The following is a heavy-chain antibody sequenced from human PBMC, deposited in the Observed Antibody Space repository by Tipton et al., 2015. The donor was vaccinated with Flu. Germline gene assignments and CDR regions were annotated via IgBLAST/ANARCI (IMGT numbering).Heavy chain of an antibody. CDR3: ARGIGQDLYYYYGMDV. V-gene: IGHV4-59*01. CDR1: GGSISSYY. J-gene: IGHJ6*02. Sequence: TLSLTCTVSGGSISSYYWSWIRQPPRKGLEWIGYIYYSGSTNYNPSLKSRVTISVDTSKNRFSLKLSSVTAADTAVYYCARGIGQDLYYYYGMDVWGQGTTVTVSS. CDR2: IYYSGST. D-gene: IGHD2-15*01.